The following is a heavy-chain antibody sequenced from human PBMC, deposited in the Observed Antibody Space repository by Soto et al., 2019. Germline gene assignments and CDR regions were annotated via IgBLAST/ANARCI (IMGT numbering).Heavy chain of an antibody. Sequence: SETLSLTCTVSGGSSSSYFWSWFRQPPGKGLEWIGYIYYSGSTNYNPSLKSRVTISVDTSKNQFSLKLSSVIAADTAVYYCARAREYYYGSGSYRYYFEYWGQGTLVTVSS. CDR3: ARAREYYYGSGSYRYYFEY. CDR2: IYYSGST. D-gene: IGHD3-10*01. V-gene: IGHV4-59*01. J-gene: IGHJ4*02. CDR1: GGSSSSYF.